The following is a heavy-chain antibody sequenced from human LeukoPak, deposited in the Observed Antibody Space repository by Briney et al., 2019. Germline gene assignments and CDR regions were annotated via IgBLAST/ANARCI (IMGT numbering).Heavy chain of an antibody. CDR2: IIPIFGTA. J-gene: IGHJ4*02. D-gene: IGHD5-18*01. CDR3: ARGGYSYASDFDY. V-gene: IGHV1-69*13. Sequence: SVKVSCKASGGTFSSYTISWVRQAPGQGLEWMGGIIPIFGTANYAQKFQGRVTITADESTSTAYMELSSLRSEDTAVYYCARGGYSYASDFDYWGQGTLVTVSS. CDR1: GGTFSSYT.